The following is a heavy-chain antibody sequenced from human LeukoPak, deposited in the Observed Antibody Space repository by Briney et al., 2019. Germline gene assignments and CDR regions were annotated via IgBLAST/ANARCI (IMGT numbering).Heavy chain of an antibody. D-gene: IGHD3-22*01. CDR1: GYTFTGYY. CDR3: ARGRRVYYDSSGYYYGWFDP. J-gene: IGHJ5*02. V-gene: IGHV1-2*02. Sequence: ASVKVSCKASGYTFTGYYMHWVRQAPGQGLEWMGWISPNSGGANYAQKFQGRVTMTRDTSISTAYMELSRLRSDDTAVYYCARGRRVYYDSSGYYYGWFDPWGQGTLVTVSS. CDR2: ISPNSGGA.